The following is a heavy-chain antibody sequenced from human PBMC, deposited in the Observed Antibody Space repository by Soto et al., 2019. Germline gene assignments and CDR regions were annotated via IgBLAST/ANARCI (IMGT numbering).Heavy chain of an antibody. CDR2: ITWNSATI. Sequence: GGSLSLSCAASGFTFDDYGMHWVWQGPGKGLEWVSGITWNSATIGYAASVKGRFTISRDNAKNSLYLQMSSLTTEDTAVYYCAKDRWARDSIDVWGQGTTATVSS. CDR1: GFTFDDYG. J-gene: IGHJ6*02. V-gene: IGHV3-9*01. CDR3: AKDRWARDSIDV.